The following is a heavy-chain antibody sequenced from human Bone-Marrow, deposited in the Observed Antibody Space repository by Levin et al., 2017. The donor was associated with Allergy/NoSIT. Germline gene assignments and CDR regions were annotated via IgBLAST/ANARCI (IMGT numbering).Heavy chain of an antibody. CDR1: GGSFSDYS. CDR2: INHRGVT. J-gene: IGHJ4*02. D-gene: IGHD4/OR15-4a*01. Sequence: PSETLSLTCAVYGGSFSDYSWGWIRQPPEKGLEWIGEINHRGVTNYNPSLKNRVTISDDRSKKQFSLRLSPVTAADTAVYYCAGGRSLANPLKFWGQGTLVSVSS. CDR3: AGGRSLANPLKF. V-gene: IGHV4-34*01.